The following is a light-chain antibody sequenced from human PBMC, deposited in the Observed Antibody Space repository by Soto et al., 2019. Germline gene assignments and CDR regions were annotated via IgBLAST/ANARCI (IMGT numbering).Light chain of an antibody. CDR3: FSYTSSGTYV. CDR2: EVS. V-gene: IGLV2-14*01. J-gene: IGLJ1*01. CDR1: SSDVGNYKY. Sequence: QSALTQPASVSGSPGQSITISCTGTSSDVGNYKYVSWYQQHPGEAPKLMIYEVSNRPSGVSNRFSGSKSGNTASLTISGLQAEDETDYYCFSYTSSGTYVFGTGTKGTVL.